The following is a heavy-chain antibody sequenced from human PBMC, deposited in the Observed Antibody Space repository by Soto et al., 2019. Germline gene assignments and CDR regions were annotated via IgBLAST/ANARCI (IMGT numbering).Heavy chain of an antibody. Sequence: PGGSLRLSCAASGFTFSSYAMSWVRQAPGKGLEWVSAISGSGGSTYYADSVKGRFTISRDNSKNTLYLQMNSLGAEDTAVYYCAKSSEVYYYYYMDVWGKGTTVTVSS. V-gene: IGHV3-23*01. CDR1: GFTFSSYA. CDR3: AKSSEVYYYYYMDV. J-gene: IGHJ6*03. CDR2: ISGSGGST.